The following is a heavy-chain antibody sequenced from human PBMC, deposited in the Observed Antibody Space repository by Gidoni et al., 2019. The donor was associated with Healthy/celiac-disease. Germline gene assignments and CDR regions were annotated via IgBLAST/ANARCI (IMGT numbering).Heavy chain of an antibody. V-gene: IGHV1-18*01. CDR2: ISAYNGNT. D-gene: IGHD3-3*01. CDR1: GYTFTSYG. J-gene: IGHJ6*02. Sequence: QVQLVQSGAEVKKPGASVKVSCKASGYTFTSYGISWVRQAPGQGLEWMGWISAYNGNTNYAQKLQGRVTMTTDTSTSTAYMELRSLRSDDTAVYYCARGHGHTPEWLLYYYYYGMDVWGQGTTVTVSS. CDR3: ARGHGHTPEWLLYYYYYGMDV.